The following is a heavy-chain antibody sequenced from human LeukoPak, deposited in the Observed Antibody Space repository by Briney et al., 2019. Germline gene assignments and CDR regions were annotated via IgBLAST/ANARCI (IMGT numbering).Heavy chain of an antibody. V-gene: IGHV4-59*01. CDR1: GGSIRSYY. D-gene: IGHD6-6*01. J-gene: IGHJ4*02. CDR2: IYYSGST. Sequence: PSETLSLTXTVSGGSIRSYYWSWIRQPPGKGLEWIGYIYYSGSTNYNPSLKSRVTISVDTSKNQFSLKLSFVTAADTAVYYCARYSSSSDFDYWGQGTLVTVSS. CDR3: ARYSSSSDFDY.